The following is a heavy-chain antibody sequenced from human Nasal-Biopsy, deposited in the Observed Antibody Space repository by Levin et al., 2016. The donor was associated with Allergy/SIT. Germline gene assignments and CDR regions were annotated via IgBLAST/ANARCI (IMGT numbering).Heavy chain of an antibody. CDR3: TRVEYSGYDFGYFDY. V-gene: IGHV3-49*03. D-gene: IGHD5-12*01. CDR2: IRSKAYGGTA. J-gene: IGHJ4*02. Sequence: GESLKISCTTSGFTFGDYAMSWFRQAPGKGLEWVGFIRSKAYGGTAEYAASVKGRFTISRDASKSIAYLQMNRLKTEDTAVYYCTRVEYSGYDFGYFDYWGQGTLVSVSS. CDR1: GFTFGDYA.